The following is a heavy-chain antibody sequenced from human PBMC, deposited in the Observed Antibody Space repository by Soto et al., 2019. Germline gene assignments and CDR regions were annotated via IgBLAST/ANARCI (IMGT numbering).Heavy chain of an antibody. J-gene: IGHJ6*02. CDR3: ASRLLDYGDYYYGMDV. CDR2: IRTEAYGGTT. D-gene: IGHD4-17*01. CDR1: GFTFGDYA. Sequence: VQVVESGGGLVQPGRSLRLSCTASGFTFGDYAMTWVRQAPGKGLEWVGFIRTEAYGGTTQYGASVKGRFTISRDDSKSIAYLQMNSLKSEDTAVYYCASRLLDYGDYYYGMDVWGQGTTVTVSS. V-gene: IGHV3-49*04.